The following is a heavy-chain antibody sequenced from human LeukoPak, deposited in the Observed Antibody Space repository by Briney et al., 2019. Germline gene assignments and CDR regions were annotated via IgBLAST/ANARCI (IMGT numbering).Heavy chain of an antibody. CDR3: ARGPGGYCSGGSCSPPHDY. D-gene: IGHD2-15*01. V-gene: IGHV4-34*01. CDR2: INHSGST. J-gene: IGHJ4*02. CDR1: GGSFSGYY. Sequence: SETLSLTCAVYGGSFSGYYWSWIRQPPGKGLEWIGEINHSGSTNHNPSLKSRVTISVDTSKNQFSLKLSSVTAADTAVYYCARGPGGYCSGGSCSPPHDYWGQGTLVTVSS.